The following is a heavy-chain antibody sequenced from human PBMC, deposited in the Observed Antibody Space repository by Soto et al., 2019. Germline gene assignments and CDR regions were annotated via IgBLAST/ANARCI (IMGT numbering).Heavy chain of an antibody. V-gene: IGHV4-31*03. D-gene: IGHD2-8*02. J-gene: IGHJ4*02. CDR2: IFYSGST. CDR3: ARDKITGLFDY. Sequence: PSETLSLTCTVSGGSINNGGYYWSWIRQHPGKGLEWIGYIFYSGSTTYNPSLKSRVTISVDTSNNQISLKLTSVTAADTAVYYCARDKITGLFDYWGQGTLVTASS. CDR1: GGSINNGGYY.